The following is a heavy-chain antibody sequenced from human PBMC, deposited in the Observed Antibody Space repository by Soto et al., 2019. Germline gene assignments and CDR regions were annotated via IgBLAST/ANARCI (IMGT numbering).Heavy chain of an antibody. CDR2: ISAYNGNT. J-gene: IGHJ5*02. D-gene: IGHD2-15*01. CDR1: GYTFTSYG. Sequence: QVQLVQSGAEVKKPGASVKVSCKASGYTFTSYGISWVRQAPGQGLEWMGWISAYNGNTNYAQKLQGRVTMTTDTPTSTASMEVGGGGSDDTAVYYCARGSVVVVAKGGGNWFDPGGQGTLVTVSS. V-gene: IGHV1-18*01. CDR3: ARGSVVVVAKGGGNWFDP.